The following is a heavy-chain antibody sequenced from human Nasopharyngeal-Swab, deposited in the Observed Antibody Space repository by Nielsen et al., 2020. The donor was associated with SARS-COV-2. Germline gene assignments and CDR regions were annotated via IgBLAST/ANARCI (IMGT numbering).Heavy chain of an antibody. D-gene: IGHD1-26*01. Sequence: WVRQAPGQGLEWMGIIDPSGGSTTYAQKFQDRVTLTRDTSTSTVYMELSSLTSDDTAVYYCVRQGELGDGHIFNVWGQGTMVTVSS. CDR3: VRQGELGDGHIFNV. J-gene: IGHJ3*01. CDR2: IDPSGGST. V-gene: IGHV1-46*01.